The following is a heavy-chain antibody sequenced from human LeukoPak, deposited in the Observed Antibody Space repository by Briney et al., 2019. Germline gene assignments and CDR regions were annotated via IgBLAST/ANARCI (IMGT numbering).Heavy chain of an antibody. J-gene: IGHJ4*02. CDR3: ARLLSSGHNLDY. Sequence: SETLSLTCTVSGGSISSSSYSWGWIRQPPGKGLEWIGSIYYSGSTYYNPSLKSRVTISVDTSKNQFSLKLSSVTAADTAVYYCARLLSSGHNLDYWGQGTLVTVSS. CDR2: IYYSGST. D-gene: IGHD3-3*01. CDR1: GGSISSSSYS. V-gene: IGHV4-39*01.